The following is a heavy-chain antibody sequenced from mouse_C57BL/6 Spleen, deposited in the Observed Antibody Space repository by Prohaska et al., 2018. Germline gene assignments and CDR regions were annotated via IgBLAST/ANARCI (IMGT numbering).Heavy chain of an antibody. D-gene: IGHD1-3*01. CDR3: TAPAGSSDF. V-gene: IGHV6-3*01. J-gene: IGHJ2*01. CDR1: GFTFSNYW. Sequence: EVKLEESGGGLVQPGGSMKLSCVASGFTFSNYWMKWVRQSTAKGLEWDAQIRMKSDNYATHYSEYVKLRFTISRDDSKSSVYLQINNLRAEDTGIYYCTAPAGSSDFWGQGTTLTVSS. CDR2: IRMKSDNYAT.